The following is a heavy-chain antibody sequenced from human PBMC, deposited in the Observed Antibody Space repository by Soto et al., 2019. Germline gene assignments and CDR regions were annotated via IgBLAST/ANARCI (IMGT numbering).Heavy chain of an antibody. V-gene: IGHV1-18*04. CDR2: ISAYNGNT. J-gene: IGHJ5*02. D-gene: IGHD2-15*01. CDR3: ARDCPPRYCSGGSCYLEVVWFDP. CDR1: GYTFTSYG. Sequence: ASVKVSCKASGYTFTSYGISWVRQAPGQGLEWMGWISAYNGNTNYAQKLQGRVTMTTDTSTSTAYMKLRGLRSDDTAVYYCARDCPPRYCSGGSCYLEVVWFDPWGQGTLVTVSS.